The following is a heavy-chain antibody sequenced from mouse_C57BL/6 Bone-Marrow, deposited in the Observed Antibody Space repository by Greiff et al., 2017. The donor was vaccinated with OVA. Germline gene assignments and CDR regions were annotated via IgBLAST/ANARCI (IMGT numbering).Heavy chain of an antibody. CDR1: GYTFTDYN. Sequence: VQLQQSGPELVKPGASVKIPCKASGYTFTDYNMDWVKQSHGKSLEWIGDINPNHGGTIYNQKFKGKATLTVDKASSTAYMELRSLTSEDTAVYYCARKGLRRFFDYWGQGTTLTVSS. D-gene: IGHD3-1*01. V-gene: IGHV1-18*01. CDR2: INPNHGGT. CDR3: ARKGLRRFFDY. J-gene: IGHJ2*01.